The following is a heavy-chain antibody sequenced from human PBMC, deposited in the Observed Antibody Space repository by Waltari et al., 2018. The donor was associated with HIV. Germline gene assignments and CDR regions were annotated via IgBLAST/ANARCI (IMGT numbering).Heavy chain of an antibody. CDR3: VASWEPVGNDGLDI. CDR1: GFTFSSYG. V-gene: IGHV3-33*01. D-gene: IGHD1-26*01. Sequence: QVQLVESGGGVVQPGKSLRLSCAASGFTFSSYGMHWVRQAPGKVLEWVAVIWFHGNNKYYANSVKGRFTISRDNSKNTLYLQLNSLRAEDTGVYYCVASWEPVGNDGLDIWGQGTTVTVSS. CDR2: IWFHGNNK. J-gene: IGHJ3*02.